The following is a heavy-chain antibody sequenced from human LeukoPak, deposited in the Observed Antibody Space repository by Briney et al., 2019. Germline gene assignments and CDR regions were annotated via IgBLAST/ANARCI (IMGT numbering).Heavy chain of an antibody. CDR1: GGSISSSSYY. D-gene: IGHD1-20*01. Sequence: PSETLSLTCTVSGGSISSSSYYWGWIRQPPGKGLERIGSIYYSGSTYYNPSLKSRVTISVDTSKNQFSLKLSSVTAADTAVYYCASLSRYNWNLPDYWGQGTLVTVSS. CDR2: IYYSGST. V-gene: IGHV4-39*01. J-gene: IGHJ4*02. CDR3: ASLSRYNWNLPDY.